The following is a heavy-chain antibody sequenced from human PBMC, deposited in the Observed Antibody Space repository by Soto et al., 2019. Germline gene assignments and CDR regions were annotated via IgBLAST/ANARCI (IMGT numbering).Heavy chain of an antibody. Sequence: QVQLVESGGGVVQPGRSLRLYCAASGFTFSSYSMHWVRQAPGKGLEWVAVISYDGSNTYYAGSVKGRFTISRDNSKNTLYLQMNSLRAEDTAVDYCAKDNFLRGYSIGWYRGYFDDWVQGTLVTVSS. CDR1: GFTFSSYS. J-gene: IGHJ4*02. CDR3: AKDNFLRGYSIGWYRGYFDD. CDR2: ISYDGSNT. D-gene: IGHD6-19*01. V-gene: IGHV3-30*18.